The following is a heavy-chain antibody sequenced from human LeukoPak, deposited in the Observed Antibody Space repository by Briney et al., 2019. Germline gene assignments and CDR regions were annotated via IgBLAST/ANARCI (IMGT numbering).Heavy chain of an antibody. V-gene: IGHV3-23*01. J-gene: IGHJ4*02. D-gene: IGHD2-2*01. Sequence: GGSLRLSCAASEFTFSSYAMSWVRQAPGKGLEWVSAISGSGGSTYYADSVKGRFTISRDNSKNTLYLQMNSLRAEDTAVYYCAKERTSIVVVPAATDYWGQGTLVTVSS. CDR2: ISGSGGST. CDR1: EFTFSSYA. CDR3: AKERTSIVVVPAATDY.